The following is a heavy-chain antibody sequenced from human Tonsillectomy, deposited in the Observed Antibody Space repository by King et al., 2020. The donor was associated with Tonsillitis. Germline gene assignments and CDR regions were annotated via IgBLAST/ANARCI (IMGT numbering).Heavy chain of an antibody. J-gene: IGHJ4*02. CDR2: IRYDASTQ. CDR3: AKDFSGFGELFFDS. D-gene: IGHD3-10*01. V-gene: IGHV3-30*02. Sequence: VQLVESGGGVVRPGGSLRLSCAASGFSFSDYGLHWVRQAPGKGLEWVAFIRYDASTQYYADSVKGRFSISRDNSQSTLFLQMNSLRAEDTAVYCCAKDFSGFGELFFDSWGQGIQVSVSS. CDR1: GFSFSDYG.